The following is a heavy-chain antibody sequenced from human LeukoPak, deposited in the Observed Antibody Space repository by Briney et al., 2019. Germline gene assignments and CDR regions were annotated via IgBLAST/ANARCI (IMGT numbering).Heavy chain of an antibody. Sequence: PSETLSLTCAVYGGSFSGYYWSWIRHPPGKGLECIGEINHSGSTNYNPSLKSRVTISVDTSKNQFSLKLSSVTAADTAVYYCARGDGYKRVFSNWGQGTLVTVSS. CDR1: GGSFSGYY. J-gene: IGHJ4*02. CDR2: INHSGST. CDR3: ARGDGYKRVFSN. V-gene: IGHV4-34*01. D-gene: IGHD5-24*01.